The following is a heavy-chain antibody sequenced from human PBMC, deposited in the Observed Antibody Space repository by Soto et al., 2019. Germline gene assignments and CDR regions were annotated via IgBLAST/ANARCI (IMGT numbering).Heavy chain of an antibody. D-gene: IGHD3-22*01. V-gene: IGHV4-59*01. CDR2: IYYSGST. CDR1: GGSISGFY. CDR3: ASGDYYDSSGYGFDAFDI. J-gene: IGHJ3*02. Sequence: QVQLQESGPGLVKPSETLSLTCTVSGGSISGFYWSWVRQPPGKGLEWIGYIYYSGSTNYNPSLQSRVTISVDTSKNQFSLKLSSVTAADTAVYYCASGDYYDSSGYGFDAFDIWGQGTMVTVSS.